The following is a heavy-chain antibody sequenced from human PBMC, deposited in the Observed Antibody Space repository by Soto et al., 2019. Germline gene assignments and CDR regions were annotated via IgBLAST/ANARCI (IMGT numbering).Heavy chain of an antibody. V-gene: IGHV5-51*01. CDR1: GYSFSTYW. CDR2: IYPGDSDT. D-gene: IGHD6-13*01. J-gene: IGHJ4*02. Sequence: GESLKISCTGSGYSFSTYWIAWVRQMPGKGLEWMGIIYPGDSDTRYNPSLKSRVTISVDTSKNQFSLKLSSVTAADTAVYYCARGRRGIAAAGLDYWGQGTLVTVSS. CDR3: ARGRRGIAAAGLDY.